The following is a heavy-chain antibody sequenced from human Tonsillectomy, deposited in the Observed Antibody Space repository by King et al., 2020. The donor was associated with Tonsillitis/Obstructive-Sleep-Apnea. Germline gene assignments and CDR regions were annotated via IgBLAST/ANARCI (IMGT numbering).Heavy chain of an antibody. CDR3: ARDSLNNWFDP. J-gene: IGHJ5*02. V-gene: IGHV4-34*01. CDR2: INHSGST. CDR1: GGSLSTYY. Sequence: VQLQQWGAGLLKPSETLSLTCAVYGGSLSTYYWTWIRQPPGKGLEWIGEINHSGSTNYSPSLKSQVTISVDTSKNQFSLKLSSVTAADTAVYYCARDSLNNWFDPWGQGTLVTVSS.